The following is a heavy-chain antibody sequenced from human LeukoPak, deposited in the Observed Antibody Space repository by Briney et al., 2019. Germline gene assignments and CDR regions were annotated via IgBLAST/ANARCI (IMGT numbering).Heavy chain of an antibody. D-gene: IGHD6-13*01. Sequence: PGGSLRLSCAASGFTFSSYGMHWVRQAPGKGLEWVAFIRYDGSNKYYADSVKGRFTISRDNSKNTLNLQMNSLRAEDTAVYYCAKDLRYSSSWSPPKASFDYWGQGTLVTVSS. V-gene: IGHV3-30*02. CDR2: IRYDGSNK. J-gene: IGHJ4*02. CDR1: GFTFSSYG. CDR3: AKDLRYSSSWSPPKASFDY.